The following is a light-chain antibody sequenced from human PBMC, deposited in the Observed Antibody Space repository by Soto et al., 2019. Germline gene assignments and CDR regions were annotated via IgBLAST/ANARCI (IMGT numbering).Light chain of an antibody. J-gene: IGLJ3*02. CDR3: SSYATSRTRPWV. Sequence: QSVLTQPASVSGSPGQSITISCTGTCSDVGGYNYVSWYQHHPGKAPKLMIYEVRNRPSGVSNRFSGSKSGNTASLTISGLQAEDEADYYCSSYATSRTRPWVFGGGTKLTVL. CDR1: CSDVGGYNY. CDR2: EVR. V-gene: IGLV2-14*01.